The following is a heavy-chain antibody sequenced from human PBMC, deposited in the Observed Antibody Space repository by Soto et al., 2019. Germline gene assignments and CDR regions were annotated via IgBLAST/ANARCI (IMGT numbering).Heavy chain of an antibody. V-gene: IGHV4-39*07. D-gene: IGHD6-13*01. J-gene: IGHJ5*02. CDR2: IYHSGSA. CDR1: GGSVSSGSFY. Sequence: SETLSLTCSVSGGSVSSGSFYWGWIRQPPGKGLEWIGEIYHSGSANYNPSLKSRVAISVEGPKSQFSLRLTSVTAADTAVYYCARAVLAATVQVEYNWFDPWGQGTPVTSPQ. CDR3: ARAVLAATVQVEYNWFDP.